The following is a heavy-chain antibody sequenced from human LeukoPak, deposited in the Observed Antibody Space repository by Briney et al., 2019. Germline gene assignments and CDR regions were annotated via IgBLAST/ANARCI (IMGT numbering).Heavy chain of an antibody. CDR3: AADPGRYYGSGSHYYYYYMDV. CDR1: GFTFTGSA. V-gene: IGHV1-58*02. D-gene: IGHD3-10*01. CDR2: IVVGSGNT. J-gene: IGHJ6*03. Sequence: SVKVSCKASGFTFTGSAMQWVRQARGQRLEWIGWIVVGSGNTNYAQKFQERVTITRDMSTSTAYMELSSLRSEDTAVYYCAADPGRYYGSGSHYYYYYMDVWGKGTTVTVSS.